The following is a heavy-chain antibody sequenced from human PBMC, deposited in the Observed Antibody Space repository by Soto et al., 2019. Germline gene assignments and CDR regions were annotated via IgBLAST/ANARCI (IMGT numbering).Heavy chain of an antibody. J-gene: IGHJ3*02. CDR1: GGTFSSYA. CDR3: ASVREAKDGSVPPLAAFDI. Sequence: GASVKVSCRASGGTFSSYAISCVRQAPGQGLEWLGGIIPILGTTNYAQKSQGRVTITADESTSTAYMELSSLRSEDTAVYHCASVREAKDGSVPPLAAFDIWGQGTMVTVSS. D-gene: IGHD3-10*01. CDR2: IIPILGTT. V-gene: IGHV1-69*13.